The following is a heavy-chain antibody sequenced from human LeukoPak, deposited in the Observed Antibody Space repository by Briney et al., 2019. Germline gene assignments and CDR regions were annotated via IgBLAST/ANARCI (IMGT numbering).Heavy chain of an antibody. CDR3: ARGGRDYCSSTSCYRFDP. CDR2: IYYSGST. J-gene: IGHJ5*02. Sequence: SETLSLTCTVSGGSISSYYWSWIRQPPGKGLEWIGYIYYSGSTNYNPSLKSRVTISVDTSKNQFSLKLSSVAAPDTAVYDCARGGRDYCSSTSCYRFDPWGQGTLVTVSS. D-gene: IGHD2-2*01. CDR1: GGSISSYY. V-gene: IGHV4-59*01.